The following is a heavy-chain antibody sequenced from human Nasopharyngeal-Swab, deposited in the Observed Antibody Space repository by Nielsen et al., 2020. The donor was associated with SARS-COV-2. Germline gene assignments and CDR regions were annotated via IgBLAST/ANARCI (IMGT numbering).Heavy chain of an antibody. V-gene: IGHV3-33*01. CDR3: ASHYGSGSLPLDH. CDR2: IWYDGSNK. CDR1: GFTFSSYG. Sequence: GGSLRLSCAASGFTFSSYGMHWVRQAPGKGLEWVAVIWYDGSNKYYADSVKGRFTISRDNSKNTLYLQMNSLRAEDTAVYYRASHYGSGSLPLDHWGQGTLVTVSS. D-gene: IGHD3-10*01. J-gene: IGHJ4*02.